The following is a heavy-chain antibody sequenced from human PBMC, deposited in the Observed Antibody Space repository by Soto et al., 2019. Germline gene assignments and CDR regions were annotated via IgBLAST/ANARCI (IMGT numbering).Heavy chain of an antibody. D-gene: IGHD4-17*01. J-gene: IGHJ5*02. Sequence: SETLSLTCTVSGGSISSSSYYWGWIRQPPGKGLEWIGSIYYSGSTYYNPSLKSRVTISVDTSKNQFSLKLSSVTAADTAVYYCARRPYGANNWFDPWGQGTLVTVSS. CDR1: GGSISSSSYY. CDR2: IYYSGST. CDR3: ARRPYGANNWFDP. V-gene: IGHV4-39*01.